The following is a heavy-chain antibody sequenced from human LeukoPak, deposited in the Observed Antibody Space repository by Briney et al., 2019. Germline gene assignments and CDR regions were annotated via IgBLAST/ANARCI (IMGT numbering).Heavy chain of an antibody. V-gene: IGHV4-34*01. D-gene: IGHD3-9*01. J-gene: IGHJ4*02. CDR2: INHSGST. CDR1: GGSFSGYY. Sequence: SETLSLTCAVYGGSFSGYYWSWIRQPPGKGLEWIGEINHSGSTNYNPSLKSRVTMSVDTSKNQFSLKLSSVTAADTAVYYCARVRRGYDILTGYYEYYFDYWGQGTLVTVSS. CDR3: ARVRRGYDILTGYYEYYFDY.